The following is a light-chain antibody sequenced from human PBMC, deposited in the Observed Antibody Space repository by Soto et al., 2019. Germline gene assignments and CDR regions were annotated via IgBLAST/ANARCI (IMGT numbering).Light chain of an antibody. CDR1: SSDIGGYNY. J-gene: IGLJ1*01. V-gene: IGLV2-14*01. Sequence: QSVLTQPASVSGSPGQSITISCTGTSSDIGGYNYVSWYQQHPGRAPKLIIYEVSYRPSGSSNRFSGSKSGNTASLTISGLQAEDEADYYCISYTLNSIPYVFGTGTKLTGL. CDR3: ISYTLNSIPYV. CDR2: EVS.